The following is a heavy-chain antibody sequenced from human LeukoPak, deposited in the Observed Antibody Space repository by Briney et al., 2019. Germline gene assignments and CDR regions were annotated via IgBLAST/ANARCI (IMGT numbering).Heavy chain of an antibody. CDR1: GFTFGDYY. CDR2: IGSTGSTI. CDR3: ASTTHLDY. D-gene: IGHD4-11*01. V-gene: IGHV3-11*04. J-gene: IGHJ4*02. Sequence: PGGSLRLSCAASGFTFGDYYMSWLRQAPGKGLEWVSYIGSTGSTIYYADSVKGRFTISRDNAKNSLYLQMNSLRAEDTAVYYCASTTHLDYWGQGTLVTVSS.